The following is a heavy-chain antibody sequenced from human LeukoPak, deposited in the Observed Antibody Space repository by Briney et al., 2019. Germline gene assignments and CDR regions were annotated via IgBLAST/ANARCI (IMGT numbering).Heavy chain of an antibody. D-gene: IGHD3-10*01. CDR3: ARHRGYYYGSGSYYPDY. CDR1: GGSISISSYY. V-gene: IGHV4-39*01. Sequence: SETLSLTCTVSGGSISISSYYWGWIRQPPGKGLEWIGSIYYSGNTYYNPSLKSRVTISVDTSKNQFSLKLSSVTAADTAVYYCARHRGYYYGSGSYYPDYWGQGTLVTVSS. J-gene: IGHJ4*02. CDR2: IYYSGNT.